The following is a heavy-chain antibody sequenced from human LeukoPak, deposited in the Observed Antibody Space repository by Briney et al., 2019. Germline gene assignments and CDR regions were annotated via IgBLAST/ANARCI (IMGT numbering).Heavy chain of an antibody. CDR3: ARDRWFDP. V-gene: IGHV4-59*01. CDR2: IYYTGST. Sequence: PSETLSLTCTVSGGSIRSYYWSWIRQPPGKGLEWIGYIYYTGSTNYNPSLKSRVTISVDTSKNQFSLNLISVTAADTAVYYCARDRWFDPWGQGTLVTVSS. CDR1: GGSIRSYY. J-gene: IGHJ5*02.